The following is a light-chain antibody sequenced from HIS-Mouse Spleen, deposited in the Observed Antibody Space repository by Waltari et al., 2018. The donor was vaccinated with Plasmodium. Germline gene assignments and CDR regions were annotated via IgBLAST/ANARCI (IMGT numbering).Light chain of an antibody. CDR3: SSYTSSSTLWV. J-gene: IGLJ3*02. Sequence: QSALTQPASVSGSPGQSITISCTGTSSDVGGYNYVSWYQQHPGKAPKIMIYEVSNRPAGVSNRVSGSKSGNTAALTISGLQAEDEAEYYCSSYTSSSTLWVFGGGTKLTVL. CDR2: EVS. V-gene: IGLV2-14*01. CDR1: SSDVGGYNY.